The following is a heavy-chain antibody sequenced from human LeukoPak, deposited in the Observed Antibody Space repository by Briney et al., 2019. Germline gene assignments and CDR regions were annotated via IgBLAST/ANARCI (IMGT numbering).Heavy chain of an antibody. CDR3: ARDLGVYGSGTFDP. D-gene: IGHD3-10*01. J-gene: IGHJ5*02. CDR1: GYSISSGYY. CDR2: IYHSGST. Sequence: SETLSLTCAVSGYSISSGYYWGWIRQPPGKGLEWIGSIYHSGSTYYNPSLKSRVNISVDTSKNQFSLKLSSVTAADTAVYYCARDLGVYGSGTFDPWGQGTLVTVSS. V-gene: IGHV4-38-2*02.